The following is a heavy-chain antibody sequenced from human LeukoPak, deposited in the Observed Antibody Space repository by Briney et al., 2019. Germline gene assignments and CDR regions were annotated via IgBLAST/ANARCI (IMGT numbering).Heavy chain of an antibody. Sequence: PGGSLRLSCAASGFTFSNAWMTWVRQAPGKGLEWVGRIKSKTDGGTTDYAAPVKGRFTISRDDSKNTLYLQMNSLKTEDTAVYYCTSSYYYGSGSYQLVDYWGQGTLVTVSS. J-gene: IGHJ4*02. D-gene: IGHD3-10*01. CDR3: TSSYYYGSGSYQLVDY. CDR2: IKSKTDGGTT. V-gene: IGHV3-15*01. CDR1: GFTFSNAW.